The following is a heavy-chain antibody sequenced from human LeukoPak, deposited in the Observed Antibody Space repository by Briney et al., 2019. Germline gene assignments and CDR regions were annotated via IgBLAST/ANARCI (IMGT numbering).Heavy chain of an antibody. Sequence: ASVKVSCKASGYTFTSYYMYWVRQAPGQGLEWMGIINPSGGSTSYAQKFQGRVTMTRNTSISTAYMELSSLRSEDTAVYYCARGRMVRGAVTYLIDYWGQGTLVTVSS. J-gene: IGHJ4*02. CDR2: INPSGGST. V-gene: IGHV1-46*01. CDR1: GYTFTSYY. D-gene: IGHD3-10*01. CDR3: ARGRMVRGAVTYLIDY.